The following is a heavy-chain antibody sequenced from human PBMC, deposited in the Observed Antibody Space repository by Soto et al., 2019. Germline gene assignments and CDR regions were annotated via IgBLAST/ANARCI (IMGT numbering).Heavy chain of an antibody. CDR1: GFTFTSSA. CDR3: ARDQGDSSSWYYYGMDV. J-gene: IGHJ6*02. CDR2: INPSGGNT. V-gene: IGHV1-46*01. D-gene: IGHD6-13*01. Sequence: ASVKVSCKASGFTFTSSAMHWVRQAPGQGLEWMGVINPSGGNTNYPQKFQGRVTMTSDTSTSTVSMELSSLRSEDTAMYYCARDQGDSSSWYYYGMDVWGQGTTVTVSS.